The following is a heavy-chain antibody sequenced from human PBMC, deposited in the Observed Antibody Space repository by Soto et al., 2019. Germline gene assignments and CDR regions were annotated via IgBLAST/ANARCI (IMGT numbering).Heavy chain of an antibody. J-gene: IGHJ6*01. D-gene: IGHD3-3*01. CDR1: GGSISSSIYY. CDR3: ARHSPLGYDSWSGYLSHCCMDF. Sequence: SSETLSLTCTVSGGSISSSIYYGGWIRQPKGQGLEWIGSIHYSGSTYDYPSLKSRFSMYVDTSKYHFSLQLLSVMAADPYLYYCARHSPLGYDSWSGYLSHCCMDFCGQGPT. CDR2: IHYSGST. V-gene: IGHV4-39*02.